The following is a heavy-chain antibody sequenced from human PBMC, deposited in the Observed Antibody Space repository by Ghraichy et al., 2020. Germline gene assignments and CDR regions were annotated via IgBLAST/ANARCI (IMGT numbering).Heavy chain of an antibody. D-gene: IGHD4-17*01. CDR2: IWYDGSNK. CDR3: ARVNGDYFFDY. V-gene: IGHV3-33*08. J-gene: IGHJ4*02. CDR1: GFTFSSYG. Sequence: GGSLRLSCAASGFTFSSYGMHWVRQAPGKGLEWVAVIWYDGSNKYYADSVKGRFTISRDNSKNTLYLQMNSLRAEDTAVYYCARVNGDYFFDYWGQGTLVTVSS.